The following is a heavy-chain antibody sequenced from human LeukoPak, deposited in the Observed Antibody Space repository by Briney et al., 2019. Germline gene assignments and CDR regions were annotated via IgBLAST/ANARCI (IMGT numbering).Heavy chain of an antibody. CDR1: GFTFSSYS. V-gene: IGHV3-48*04. Sequence: PGGSLRLSCAASGFTFSSYSMNWVRQAPGKGLEWVSYISFSSSPIYYADSVKGRFAISRDNAKKSLYLEMNNLRAEDTAVYYCATDGAGFDTWGQGVLVTVSS. J-gene: IGHJ5*02. CDR2: ISFSSSPI. CDR3: ATDGAGFDT.